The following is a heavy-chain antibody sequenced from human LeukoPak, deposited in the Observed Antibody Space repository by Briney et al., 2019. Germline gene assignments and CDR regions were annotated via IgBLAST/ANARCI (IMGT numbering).Heavy chain of an antibody. CDR1: GGSISSYY. CDR2: TYYSGST. CDR3: ARVQAYGGKGYFDY. D-gene: IGHD4-23*01. J-gene: IGHJ4*02. V-gene: IGHV4-59*01. Sequence: PSETLSLTCTVTGGSISSYYWSWTRQPPGKGLEWIGYTYYSGSTNYNPSLKSRVTISVDTSKNQFSLKLSSVTAADTAVYYCARVQAYGGKGYFDYWGQGTLVTVSS.